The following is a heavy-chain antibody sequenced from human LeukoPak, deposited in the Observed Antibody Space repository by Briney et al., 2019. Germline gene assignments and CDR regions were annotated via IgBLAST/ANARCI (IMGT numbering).Heavy chain of an antibody. J-gene: IGHJ6*02. V-gene: IGHV3-49*04. CDR3: TTTYGYYYYYGMDV. D-gene: IGHD2/OR15-2a*01. CDR1: GFTFGDYA. CDR2: IRSKAYGGTT. Sequence: GGSLRLSCTASGFTFGDYAMSWVRQAPGKGLEWVGFIRSKAYGGTTEYAASVKGRFTISRDDSKSISYLQMNSLKTEDTAVYYCTTTYGYYYYYGMDVCGQGTTVTVSS.